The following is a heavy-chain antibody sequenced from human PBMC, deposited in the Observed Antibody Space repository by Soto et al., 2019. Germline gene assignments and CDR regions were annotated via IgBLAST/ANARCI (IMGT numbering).Heavy chain of an antibody. Sequence: GGSLRLSCAASGFTFSSYWMHWVRQAPGKGLVWVSRINSDGSSTSYADSVKGRFTISRDNAKNTLYLQMNSLRAEDTAVYYCARDSRAEYYGSGSYGYYYMDVWGKGTTVTVSS. CDR3: ARDSRAEYYGSGSYGYYYMDV. J-gene: IGHJ6*03. D-gene: IGHD3-10*01. CDR1: GFTFSSYW. V-gene: IGHV3-74*01. CDR2: INSDGSST.